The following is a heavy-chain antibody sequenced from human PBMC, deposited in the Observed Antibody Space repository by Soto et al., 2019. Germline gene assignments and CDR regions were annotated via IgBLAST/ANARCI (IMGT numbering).Heavy chain of an antibody. J-gene: IGHJ4*02. CDR2: ISDSGGST. D-gene: IGHD2-21*02. Sequence: EVQLLESGGGLVQPGGSLRLSCAASGFTFSSYAMSWVRQAPGKGPEWVPGISDSGGSTYYADSVKGRFTISRDNSKNTLYLQMNSLSAEDTAVYYCAKTLSGDHFDYWGQGTLVTVSS. CDR3: AKTLSGDHFDY. V-gene: IGHV3-23*01. CDR1: GFTFSSYA.